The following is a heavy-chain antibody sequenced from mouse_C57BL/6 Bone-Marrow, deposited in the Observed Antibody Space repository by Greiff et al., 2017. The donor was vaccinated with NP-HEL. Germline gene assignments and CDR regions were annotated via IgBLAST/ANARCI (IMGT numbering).Heavy chain of an antibody. D-gene: IGHD1-1*02. CDR1: GYSITSGSY. CDR3: ASGGGGVYN. CDR2: ISYDGSN. V-gene: IGHV3-6*01. Sequence: EVKLVESGPGLVKPSQSLSLTCSVTGYSITSGSYWNWIRQFPGNQLEWMGYISYDGSNNYNPSLKNQISITRDTSTNQFFLKLNSVTTEDTATYDCASGGGGVYNWGQGTTLTVSS. J-gene: IGHJ2*01.